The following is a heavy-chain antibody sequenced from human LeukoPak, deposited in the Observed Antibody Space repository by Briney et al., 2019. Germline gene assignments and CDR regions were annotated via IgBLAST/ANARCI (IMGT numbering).Heavy chain of an antibody. CDR2: IYYSGST. CDR1: GGSISSSSYY. Sequence: SETLSLTCTVSGGSISSSSYYWGWARQPPGKGLEWTGTIYYSGSTYYNPSLKSRVTISVDTSKNQFSLKLSSVTAADTAVYYCARVPTVTFFDYWGQGTLVTVSS. D-gene: IGHD4-17*01. J-gene: IGHJ4*02. V-gene: IGHV4-39*07. CDR3: ARVPTVTFFDY.